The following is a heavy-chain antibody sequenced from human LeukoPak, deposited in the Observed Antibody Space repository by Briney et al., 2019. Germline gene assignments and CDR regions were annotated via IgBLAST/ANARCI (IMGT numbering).Heavy chain of an antibody. Sequence: GGSLRLSCAASGFTFSSYGMHWVRQAPGKGLEWVAFIRYDGSNKYYADSVKGRFTISRDNSKNTLYLQMNSLRAEDTAVYYCAKAQQLPSSFDYWGQGTLVTVSS. V-gene: IGHV3-30*02. J-gene: IGHJ4*02. CDR2: IRYDGSNK. CDR3: AKAQQLPSSFDY. CDR1: GFTFSSYG. D-gene: IGHD6-13*01.